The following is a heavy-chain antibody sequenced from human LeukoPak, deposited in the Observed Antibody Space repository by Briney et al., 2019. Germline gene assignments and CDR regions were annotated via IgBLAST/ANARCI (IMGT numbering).Heavy chain of an antibody. CDR2: INHSGST. V-gene: IGHV4-34*01. Sequence: SETLSLTSAVYGGSFSGYYWSWLRQPPGKGLEWIGEINHSGSTNYNPSLKSRVTISVDTSKNQFSLKLSSVPAADTAVYYCAQGGCSGGSCYPLGYWGQGTLVTVSS. J-gene: IGHJ4*02. D-gene: IGHD2-15*01. CDR3: AQGGCSGGSCYPLGY. CDR1: GGSFSGYY.